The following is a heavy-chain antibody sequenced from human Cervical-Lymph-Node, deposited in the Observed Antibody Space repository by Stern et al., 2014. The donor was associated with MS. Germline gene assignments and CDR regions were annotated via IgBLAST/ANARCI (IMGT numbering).Heavy chain of an antibody. CDR2: VKPKAGDE. J-gene: IGHJ6*02. Sequence: QDQLVQSGSEVQQPGASVRISCQTSGYTFTSYYIHWVRQAPGQGLEWMGIVKPKAGDEAYAQKYQGRVTMTRDTSTSTVYLEVSSLKPEDTAIYYCARDIVVVVAALPDFHHGMDVWGQGTAVTVSS. CDR1: GYTFTSYY. V-gene: IGHV1-46*03. D-gene: IGHD2-15*01. CDR3: ARDIVVVVAALPDFHHGMDV.